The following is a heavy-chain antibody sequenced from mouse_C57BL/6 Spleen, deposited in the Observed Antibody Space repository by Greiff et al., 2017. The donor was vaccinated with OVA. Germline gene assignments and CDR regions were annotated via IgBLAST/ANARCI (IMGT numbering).Heavy chain of an antibody. Sequence: SGPELVKPGASVKMSCKASGYTFTDYNMHWVKQSHGKSLEWIGYINPNNGGTSYNQKFKGKATLTVNKSSSTAYMELRSLTSEDSAVYYCVGSSLYWYFDVWGTGITVTVSS. V-gene: IGHV1-22*01. CDR3: VGSSLYWYFDV. J-gene: IGHJ1*03. D-gene: IGHD1-1*01. CDR1: GYTFTDYN. CDR2: INPNNGGT.